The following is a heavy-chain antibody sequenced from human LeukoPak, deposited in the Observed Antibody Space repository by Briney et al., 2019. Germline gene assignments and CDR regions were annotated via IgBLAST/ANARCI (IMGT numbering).Heavy chain of an antibody. V-gene: IGHV4-59*08. CDR2: IYYSGST. CDR1: GGSISSYY. D-gene: IGHD3-22*01. CDR3: ASGKAYYYDSSGYAGYFDY. J-gene: IGHJ4*02. Sequence: SETLSLTCTVSGGSISSYYWSWIRQPPGKGLEWIGYIYYSGSTNYNPSLKRRVTISVDTSKNQFSLKLSSVTAADTAVYYCASGKAYYYDSSGYAGYFDYWGQGTLVTVSS.